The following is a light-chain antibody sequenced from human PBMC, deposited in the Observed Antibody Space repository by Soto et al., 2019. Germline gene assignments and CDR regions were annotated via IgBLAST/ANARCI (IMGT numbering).Light chain of an antibody. Sequence: QSALTQPASVSGSPGQSITISCTGTSSDVGGYNFVSWYQQHPGEDPKLIIYDVSNRPSGVSNRFSGSKSGNTASLTISGLQAEDEADYHCSSYTSSSTLIFGGGTKLTVL. V-gene: IGLV2-14*01. CDR2: DVS. J-gene: IGLJ2*01. CDR1: SSDVGGYNF. CDR3: SSYTSSSTLI.